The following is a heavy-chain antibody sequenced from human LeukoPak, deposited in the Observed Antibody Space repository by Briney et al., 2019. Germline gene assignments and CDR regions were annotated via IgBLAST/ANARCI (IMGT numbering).Heavy chain of an antibody. D-gene: IGHD3-10*01. CDR3: ARDAKTTYGSDIGHFDY. V-gene: IGHV3-7*01. CDR1: GFTFSSYW. J-gene: IGHJ4*02. CDR2: IKQGGSQK. Sequence: QAGGSLRLSCAASGFTFSSYWMSWVRQAPGKGLEWVANIKQGGSQKYYADSVKGRFTISRDNAKHSLSLQMNSLRAEDTGVYSCARDAKTTYGSDIGHFDYWGQGTLVTVSS.